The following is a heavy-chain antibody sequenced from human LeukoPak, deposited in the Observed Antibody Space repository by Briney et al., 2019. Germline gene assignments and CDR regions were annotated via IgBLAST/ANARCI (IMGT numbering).Heavy chain of an antibody. CDR3: ARGLGYCSSTSCSELYNWFDP. CDR1: GGSISNSDDY. D-gene: IGHD2-2*03. Sequence: PSETLSLTCTVSGGSISNSDDYWGWIRQPPGKGLEWIGSIYYSGSTYYNPSLKSRVTISVDTSKNQFSLKLSSVTAADTAVYYCARGLGYCSSTSCSELYNWFDPWGQATLVTVSS. J-gene: IGHJ5*02. CDR2: IYYSGST. V-gene: IGHV4-39*07.